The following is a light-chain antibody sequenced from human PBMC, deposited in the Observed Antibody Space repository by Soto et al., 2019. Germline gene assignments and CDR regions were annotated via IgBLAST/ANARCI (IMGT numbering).Light chain of an antibody. V-gene: IGKV3-20*01. CDR1: ESVRNNS. CDR3: HHYGYGADT. J-gene: IGKJ2*01. Sequence: EIVLTQSPGTLSLSPGERATLSCRASESVRNNSLAWYQQQPGQAPRLLIFGASSRATGITDRFTGSGSGADFSLTISRLEPEDSAVYFCHHYGYGADTFGQGTKLEIK. CDR2: GAS.